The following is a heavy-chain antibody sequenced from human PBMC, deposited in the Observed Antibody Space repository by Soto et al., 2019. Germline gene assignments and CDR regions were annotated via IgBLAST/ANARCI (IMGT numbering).Heavy chain of an antibody. Sequence: QVQLVESGGGLVKPGGSLRLSCAASGFTFSDYYMSWIRQAPGKGLEWVSYISSSGSMIYYADSVKGRFTISRENAKNSLYLQMNSLRAEDTAVYYCARGPPLGPPLYYYYYLDVWGKGTTVTVSS. CDR1: GFTFSDYY. V-gene: IGHV3-11*01. CDR2: ISSSGSMI. J-gene: IGHJ6*03. CDR3: ARGPPLGPPLYYYYYLDV. D-gene: IGHD1-26*01.